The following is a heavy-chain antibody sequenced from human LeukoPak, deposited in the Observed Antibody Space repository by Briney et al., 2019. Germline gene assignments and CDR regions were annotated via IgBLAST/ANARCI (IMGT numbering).Heavy chain of an antibody. V-gene: IGHV5-51*01. CDR1: GHSFTSYW. J-gene: IGHJ5*02. D-gene: IGHD6-13*01. CDR3: AITGGGYSSTSYNWFDP. CDR2: IYPGDSDT. Sequence: GESLKISCKGSGHSFTSYWIGWVRQLPGKGLEWMGIIYPGDSDTRYSPSFQGQVTISADKSISTVYLQWSSLKASDTAMYSCAITGGGYSSTSYNWFDPWGQGTLVIVSS.